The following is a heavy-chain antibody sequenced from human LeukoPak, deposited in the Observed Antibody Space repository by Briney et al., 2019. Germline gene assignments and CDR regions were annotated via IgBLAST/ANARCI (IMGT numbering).Heavy chain of an antibody. J-gene: IGHJ3*01. CDR1: GYSFTSYW. V-gene: IGHV5-51*01. CDR3: ASLNYYDSCGYPDAFDV. Sequence: GESLKISCKGSGYSFTSYWIGWVRQMPGKGLDGMGVIYPGDSDTRYSPSFQGQVTISADKSISTAYLQWSSLKASDTAMYYCASLNYYDSCGYPDAFDVWGQGTMVTVSS. D-gene: IGHD3-22*01. CDR2: IYPGDSDT.